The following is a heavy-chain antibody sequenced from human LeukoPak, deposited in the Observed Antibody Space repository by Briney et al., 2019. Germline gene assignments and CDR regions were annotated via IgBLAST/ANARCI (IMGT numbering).Heavy chain of an antibody. D-gene: IGHD1-1*01. CDR3: AKEPQKNDYYYGMDV. CDR1: GFTFSSYG. Sequence: PGGSLRLSCAASGFTFSSYGMHWVRQAPGKGLEWVAVISYDGSNKYYAGSVKGRFTISRDNSKNTLYLQMNSLRAEDTAVYYCAKEPQKNDYYYGMDVWGQGTTVTVSS. J-gene: IGHJ6*02. CDR2: ISYDGSNK. V-gene: IGHV3-30*18.